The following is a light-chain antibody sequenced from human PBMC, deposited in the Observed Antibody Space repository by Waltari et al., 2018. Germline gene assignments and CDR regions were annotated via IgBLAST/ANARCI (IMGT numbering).Light chain of an antibody. Sequence: DIQITQSPSSLSASVGDKVTITCQASQSISSWLAWYQQKPGKAPKPLIYKASSLESGVPSRFSGSGSGTDFTLTISSRQPEDLATYYGHQYNSAPFTFGPGTKLDIK. CDR1: QSISSW. V-gene: IGKV1-5*01. J-gene: IGKJ3*01. CDR2: KAS. CDR3: HQYNSAPFT.